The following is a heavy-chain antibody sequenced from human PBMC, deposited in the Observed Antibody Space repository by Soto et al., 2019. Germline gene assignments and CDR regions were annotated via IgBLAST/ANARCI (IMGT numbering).Heavy chain of an antibody. CDR1: GYTFTGYY. CDR3: ARDRQGAFGAAEYYFDY. V-gene: IGHV1-2*04. CDR2: INRNSGGT. J-gene: IGHJ4*02. D-gene: IGHD3-3*01. Sequence: ASVKVSCKASGYTFTGYYMHWVRQAPGQGLEWMGWINRNSGGTNYAQKFQGWVTMTRDTSISTAYMELSRLRSDDTAVYYCARDRQGAFGAAEYYFDYWGQGTLVTVSS.